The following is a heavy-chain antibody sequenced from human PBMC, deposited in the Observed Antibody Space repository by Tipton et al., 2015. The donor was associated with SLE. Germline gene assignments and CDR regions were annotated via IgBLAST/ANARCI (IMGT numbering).Heavy chain of an antibody. CDR1: GFTFSSYA. D-gene: IGHD4-11*01. CDR3: ARARVGAAYSSFDY. J-gene: IGHJ4*02. V-gene: IGHV3-11*06. Sequence: GSLRLSCTASGFTFSSYAMSWVRQAPGRGLEWVSYITSSSTYTNYADSVKGRFTISRDNAKNSLYLQMNSLRAEDTAVYYCARARVGAAYSSFDYWGQGTLVTVSS. CDR2: ITSSSTYT.